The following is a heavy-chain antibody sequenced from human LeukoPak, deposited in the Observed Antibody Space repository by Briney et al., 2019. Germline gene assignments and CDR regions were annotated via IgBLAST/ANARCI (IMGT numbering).Heavy chain of an antibody. CDR3: ARGAGDFLEYYFDY. CDR2: IIPIFGTA. D-gene: IGHD3-10*01. V-gene: IGHV1-69*05. CDR1: GGTFSSYA. J-gene: IGHJ4*02. Sequence: SVKVSCKASGGTFSSYAISWVRQTPGQGLEWMGGIIPIFGTANYAQKFQGRVTITTDESTSTAYMGLSSLRSEDTAVYYCARGAGDFLEYYFDYWGQGTLVTVSS.